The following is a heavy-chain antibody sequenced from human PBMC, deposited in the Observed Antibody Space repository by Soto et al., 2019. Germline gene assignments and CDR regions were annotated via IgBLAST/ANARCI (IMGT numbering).Heavy chain of an antibody. CDR1: GFPFSSYA. Sequence: LRRSSAASGFPFSSYALNRVPQAPATGLEWVSAISGHGGSTYYAHSMKGRFTISRDNSKNTLYLQMNTLRDEDTALYYCAEEGPLISSSWYDPGEDYYVIDVWGQGTMVTVSS. D-gene: IGHD6-13*01. J-gene: IGHJ6*02. CDR2: ISGHGGST. CDR3: AEEGPLISSSWYDPGEDYYVIDV. V-gene: IGHV3-23*01.